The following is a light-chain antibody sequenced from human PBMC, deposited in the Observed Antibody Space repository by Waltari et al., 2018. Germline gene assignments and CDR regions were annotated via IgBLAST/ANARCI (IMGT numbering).Light chain of an antibody. V-gene: IGKV3-15*01. CDR1: QGVSSK. J-gene: IGKJ4*01. Sequence: SVSPXXXXXPPCRASQGVSSKVAWYQQRPGQAPRLLIFGASTRATGIPARFSGSESGTEFTLTISSLQSEDSGVYFCQQYTTRPLTFGGGTKVEI. CDR2: GAS. CDR3: QQYTTRPLT.